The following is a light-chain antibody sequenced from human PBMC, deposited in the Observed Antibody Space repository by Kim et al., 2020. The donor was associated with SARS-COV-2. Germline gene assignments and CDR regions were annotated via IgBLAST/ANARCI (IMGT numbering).Light chain of an antibody. V-gene: IGLV1-44*01. J-gene: IGLJ3*02. CDR2: NNN. CDR3: AAWDDSLNGV. Sequence: ELTQPPSASGTPGQWVTISCSGSSSNIGSNSVNWYQQLPGTAPKLLIQNNNQRPSGVPDRFSGSKSGTSASLAISGLQSEDEADYYCAAWDDSLNGVFGGGTQLTVL. CDR1: SSNIGSNS.